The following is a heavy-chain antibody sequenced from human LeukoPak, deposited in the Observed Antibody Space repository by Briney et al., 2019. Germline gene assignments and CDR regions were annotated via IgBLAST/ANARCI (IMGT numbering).Heavy chain of an antibody. CDR1: GGSFSGYY. D-gene: IGHD1-26*01. CDR2: INHSGST. Sequence: PSETLSLTCAVYGGSFSGYYWSWIRQPPGKGLEWIGEINHSGSTNYNPSLKSRVTISVDTSKNQFSLKLSSVTAADTAVYYCAREKYSGGYYHWGQGTLVTVSS. CDR3: AREKYSGGYYH. V-gene: IGHV4-34*01. J-gene: IGHJ5*02.